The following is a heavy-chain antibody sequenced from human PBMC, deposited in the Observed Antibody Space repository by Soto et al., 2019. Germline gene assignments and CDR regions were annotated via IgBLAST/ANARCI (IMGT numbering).Heavy chain of an antibody. Sequence: EVQLVESGGGLVQPGGSLRLSCAASGFTFSSYSMNWVRQAPGKGLEWVSYISSSSSTIYYADSVKGRFTISRDNAKNSLYLQMNSLRAEDTAVYYCARTYYYGSGSYYSHWGQGTLVTVSS. D-gene: IGHD3-10*01. J-gene: IGHJ4*02. V-gene: IGHV3-48*01. CDR3: ARTYYYGSGSYYSH. CDR2: ISSSSSTI. CDR1: GFTFSSYS.